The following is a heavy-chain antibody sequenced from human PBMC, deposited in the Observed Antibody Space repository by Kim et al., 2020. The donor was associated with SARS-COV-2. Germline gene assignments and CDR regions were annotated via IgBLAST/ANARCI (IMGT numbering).Heavy chain of an antibody. Sequence: PSVQSRVTLSVNTCKTQFSLKLSSVTAADTAVYYCARVEYYSGSGSSIDSWGQGTLVTVSS. D-gene: IGHD3-10*01. V-gene: IGHV4-31*02. CDR3: ARVEYYSGSGSSIDS. J-gene: IGHJ4*02.